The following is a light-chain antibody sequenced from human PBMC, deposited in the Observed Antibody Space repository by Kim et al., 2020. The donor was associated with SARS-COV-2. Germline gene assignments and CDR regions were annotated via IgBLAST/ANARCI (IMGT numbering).Light chain of an antibody. CDR2: EVS. CDR1: SSDVGGYNY. V-gene: IGLV2-8*01. J-gene: IGLJ1*01. Sequence: GQSVTNSCTGTSSDVGGYNYVSWYQQHPGKAPKLMIYEVSKRPSGVPDRFSGSKSGNTASLTVSGLQAEDEADYYCSSYAGSNNSVFGTGTKVTVL. CDR3: SSYAGSNNSV.